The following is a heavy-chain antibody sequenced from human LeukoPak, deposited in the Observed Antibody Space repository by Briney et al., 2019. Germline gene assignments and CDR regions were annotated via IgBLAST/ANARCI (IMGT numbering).Heavy chain of an antibody. CDR2: ISGSGDNT. CDR1: GFTFRNYA. J-gene: IGHJ3*02. Sequence: GGSLRLSCAASGFTFRNYAMSWVRQAPGQGLEWVSAISGSGDNTDYADSVKGRFTISRDDSKNALYLQMNSLRAEDTAVYYCARKGTGTDALDIWGQGTLVTVSS. V-gene: IGHV3-23*01. D-gene: IGHD1-1*01. CDR3: ARKGTGTDALDI.